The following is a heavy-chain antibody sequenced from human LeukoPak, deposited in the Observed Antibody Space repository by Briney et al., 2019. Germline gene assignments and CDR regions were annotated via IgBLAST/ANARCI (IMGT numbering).Heavy chain of an antibody. Sequence: GGSLRLSCAASGFTFRTYGMHWVRQAPGKGLEWVAVISYDGSNKYYADSVKGRFTISRDNSKNTLYLQMDSLRAEDTAVYYCAKGRSCSWYYYHCDMYVWGQGTTVTVSS. CDR2: ISYDGSNK. D-gene: IGHD6-13*01. J-gene: IGHJ6*02. V-gene: IGHV3-30*18. CDR1: GFTFRTYG. CDR3: AKGRSCSWYYYHCDMYV.